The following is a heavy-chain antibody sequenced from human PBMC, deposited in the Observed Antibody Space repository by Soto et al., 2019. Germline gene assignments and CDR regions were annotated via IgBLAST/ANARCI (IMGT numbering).Heavy chain of an antibody. J-gene: IGHJ6*02. D-gene: IGHD3-16*01. CDR2: ISGSGGST. CDR1: GFTFSSFA. V-gene: IGHV3-23*01. CDR3: ARPRPSGENYGMDV. Sequence: GGSLRLSCAASGFTFSSFAMSWVRQAPGKGLDWVSAISGSGGSTYSADSVKGRFTISRDNSKNTLYLQMSSLRAEDTAVYYCARPRPSGENYGMDVWGQGTTVTVSS.